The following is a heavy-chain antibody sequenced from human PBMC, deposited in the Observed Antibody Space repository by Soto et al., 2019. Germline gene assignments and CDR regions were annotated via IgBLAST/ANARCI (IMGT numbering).Heavy chain of an antibody. J-gene: IGHJ4*02. CDR2: ISGSGGST. CDR3: AKDLDYYDSSGFPEEDY. Sequence: GGSLRLSCAASGFTFSSYAMSWDRQAPGKGLEWVSAISGSGGSTYYADSVKGRFTISRDNSKNTLYLQMNSLRAEDTAVYYCAKDLDYYDSSGFPEEDYWGQGTLVTVSS. V-gene: IGHV3-23*01. CDR1: GFTFSSYA. D-gene: IGHD3-22*01.